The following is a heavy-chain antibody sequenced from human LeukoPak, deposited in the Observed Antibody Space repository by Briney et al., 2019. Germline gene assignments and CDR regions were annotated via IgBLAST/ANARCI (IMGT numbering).Heavy chain of an antibody. CDR1: AFTFSSYS. J-gene: IGHJ4*02. V-gene: IGHV3-48*02. D-gene: IGHD3-22*01. CDR2: ISSSSSTI. CDR3: ARYYYDNSGYYFSLGY. Sequence: GGSLRLSCAASAFTFSSYSMNWVRQAPGKGLEWVSHISSSSSTIYYADSVKGQFTISRDNTKNSLYPQMNSLRDEDTAVYYCARYYYDNSGYYFSLGYWGQGTLVTVSS.